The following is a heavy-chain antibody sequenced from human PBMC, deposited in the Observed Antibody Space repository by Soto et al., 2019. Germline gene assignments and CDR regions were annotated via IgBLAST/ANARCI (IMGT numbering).Heavy chain of an antibody. V-gene: IGHV4-31*03. J-gene: IGHJ1*01. Sequence: QVQLQESGPGLVKASQTLSLTCNVSGGSISSGGYYWTWIRQHPGKGLEWIGNIHHSGSTFYNPSLKSRVSISVDTSKNQFSLTLSSGTAADTAVYFCVRGVLSWGQGTLVTVSS. D-gene: IGHD3-10*01. CDR1: GGSISSGGYY. CDR2: IHHSGST. CDR3: VRGVLS.